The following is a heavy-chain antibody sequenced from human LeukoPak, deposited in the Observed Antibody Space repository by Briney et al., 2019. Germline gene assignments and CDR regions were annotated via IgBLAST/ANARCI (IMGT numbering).Heavy chain of an antibody. CDR3: AREEASAADY. J-gene: IGHJ4*02. CDR1: GGSIISSSHY. V-gene: IGHV4-39*01. Sequence: SETLSLTCTVSGGSIISSSHYWAWIRQPPGKGLEWIGSIYYNGGTFYSPSLKSRASISVDTSKNQFSLKLSSVTAADTSVYFCAREEASAADYWGQGTLVTASS. CDR2: IYYNGGT. D-gene: IGHD6-13*01.